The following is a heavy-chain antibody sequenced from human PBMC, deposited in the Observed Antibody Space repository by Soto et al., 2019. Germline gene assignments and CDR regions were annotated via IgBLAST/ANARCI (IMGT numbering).Heavy chain of an antibody. CDR1: GGSLSSYY. CDR2: INHSGST. D-gene: IGHD2-21*02. CDR3: AAVVTAIPSALYYYYGMDV. J-gene: IGHJ6*02. V-gene: IGHV4-34*01. Sequence: TLSLTCAVYGGSLSSYYWSWIRQPPGKGLEWIGEINHSGSTNYNPSLKSRVTISVDTSKNQFSLKLSSVTAADTAVYYCAAVVTAIPSALYYYYGMDVWGQGTTVTVSS.